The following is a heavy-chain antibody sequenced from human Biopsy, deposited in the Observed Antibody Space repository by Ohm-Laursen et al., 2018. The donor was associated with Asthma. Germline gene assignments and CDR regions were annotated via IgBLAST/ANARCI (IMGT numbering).Heavy chain of an antibody. CDR3: ARLADCSGGDCYSYGWFDP. Sequence: SETLSLTCTVSGGSIRSNDWTWIRLPPGKGLEYIGDVSHTGSTNYNPSLKSRVTMSLDTSKNQFSLRLTSVTPADTAVYYCARLADCSGGDCYSYGWFDPWGQGTRVTVSS. CDR2: VSHTGST. V-gene: IGHV4-59*01. D-gene: IGHD2-15*01. CDR1: GGSIRSND. J-gene: IGHJ5*02.